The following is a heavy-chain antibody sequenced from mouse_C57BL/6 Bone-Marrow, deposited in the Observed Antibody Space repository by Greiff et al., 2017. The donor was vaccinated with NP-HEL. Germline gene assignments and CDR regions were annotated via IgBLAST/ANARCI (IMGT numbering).Heavy chain of an antibody. D-gene: IGHD2-4*01. J-gene: IGHJ2*01. CDR1: GFNITDYY. Sequence: VQLQQSGAELVRPGASVKLSCTASGFNITDYYMHWVKQRPEQGLEWIGRIDPEDGDTEYAPKFQGKATMTADTSSNTAYLQLSSLTSEDTAVYYCTTRAYDHDGNYWGQGTTLTVSS. V-gene: IGHV14-1*01. CDR2: IDPEDGDT. CDR3: TTRAYDHDGNY.